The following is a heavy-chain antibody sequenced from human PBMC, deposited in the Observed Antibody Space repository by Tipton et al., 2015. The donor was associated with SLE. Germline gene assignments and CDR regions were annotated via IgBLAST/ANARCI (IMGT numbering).Heavy chain of an antibody. D-gene: IGHD3-10*01. Sequence: QLVQSGAEVKKPGASMKVSCKASGYTFTDYYIHWVRQVPGQGLECIGYIYYSGSTNYNPSLKSRVTMSVDTSKNQFSLKLSSVTAEDTAVYYCARGSTMIRGVIALDQWGQGTLVTVSS. CDR1: GYTFTDYY. V-gene: IGHV1-46*01. J-gene: IGHJ4*02. CDR3: ARGSTMIRGVIALDQ. CDR2: IYYSGST.